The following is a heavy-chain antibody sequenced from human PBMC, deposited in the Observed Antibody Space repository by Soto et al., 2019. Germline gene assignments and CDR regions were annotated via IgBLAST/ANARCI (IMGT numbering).Heavy chain of an antibody. D-gene: IGHD3-16*01. CDR2: INTYNGTT. Sequence: QVQLVQSGAEVKNPGASVKVSCKASGYTFTRYGIGWARQAPGQGLEWMGWINTYNGTTNYAQNVQGRVTLTTDTSTSTADMELRSLRSNDTAIYYCAMVDVYVTPSPQDVWGQGTTVIVSS. J-gene: IGHJ6*02. V-gene: IGHV1-18*01. CDR1: GYTFTRYG. CDR3: AMVDVYVTPSPQDV.